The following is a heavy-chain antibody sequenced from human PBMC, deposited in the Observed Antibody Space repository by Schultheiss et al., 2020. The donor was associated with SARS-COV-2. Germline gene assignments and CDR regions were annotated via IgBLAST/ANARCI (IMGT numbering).Heavy chain of an antibody. J-gene: IGHJ4*02. V-gene: IGHV4-30-2*01. CDR3: ARGRPNDYGDYLYYFDY. CDR2: IYHSGST. Sequence: SETLSLTCAVSGGSISSGGYSWSWIRHPPGKGLEWIGYIYHSGSTYYNPSLKSRVTISVDRSKNQFSLKLSSVTAADTAVYYCARGRPNDYGDYLYYFDYWGQGTLVTVSS. D-gene: IGHD4-17*01. CDR1: GGSISSGGYS.